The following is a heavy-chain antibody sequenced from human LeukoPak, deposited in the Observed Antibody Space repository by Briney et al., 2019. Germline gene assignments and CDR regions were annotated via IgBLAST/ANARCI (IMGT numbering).Heavy chain of an antibody. CDR3: AGGYRRSSSFAY. CDR2: IYYSGST. J-gene: IGHJ4*02. Sequence: SETLSLTCTVSGASISSHYWSWIRQPPGKGLEWIGNIYYSGSTNYNPSLKSRVTISVDRPKNQFSLKLSSVTAADTAVYYCAGGYRRSSSFAYWGQGTLVTVSS. CDR1: GASISSHY. V-gene: IGHV4-59*08. D-gene: IGHD6-6*01.